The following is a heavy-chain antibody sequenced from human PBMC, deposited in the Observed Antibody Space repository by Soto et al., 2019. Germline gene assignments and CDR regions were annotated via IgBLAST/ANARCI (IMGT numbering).Heavy chain of an antibody. V-gene: IGHV4-59*02. J-gene: IGHJ3*01. CDR1: GASVINEY. Sequence: SETLSLTCTLTGASVINEYWSWILQPPRKGLERIGFVYDSSSTSYNSSQKSRLTISVDTSKNHFSLKLSSVIAADTAVYYCVRQVGATGSYSYAVWGQGTMVT. D-gene: IGHD1-26*01. CDR2: VYDSSST. CDR3: VRQVGATGSYSYAV.